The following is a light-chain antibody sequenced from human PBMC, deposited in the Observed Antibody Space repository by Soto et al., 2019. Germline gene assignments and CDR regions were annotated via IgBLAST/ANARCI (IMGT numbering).Light chain of an antibody. CDR3: QQYNSDPYT. Sequence: DIQMTQSPSTLSASVGDRVTITCRASQSISSWLAWYQQKPGKAPKLLIYKASSLESGVPSRFRGSGSGTEFPLTISSLQPDDFATYYCQQYNSDPYTFGQGTKLEIK. J-gene: IGKJ2*01. CDR2: KAS. CDR1: QSISSW. V-gene: IGKV1-5*03.